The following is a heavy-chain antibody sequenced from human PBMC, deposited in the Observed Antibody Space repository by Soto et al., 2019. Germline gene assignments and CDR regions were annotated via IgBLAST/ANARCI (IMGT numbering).Heavy chain of an antibody. D-gene: IGHD1-26*01. J-gene: IGHJ4*02. Sequence: SVKVSCKASGFTYYSSAVQWVRQARGRRLEWIGWIVVGSGNTNYAQKFQGRITITRDMSTSTAYMELSSLRSEDTAVYYCAAEGSGTYVIRYWGQGTLVTVSS. CDR2: IVVGSGNT. CDR1: GFTYYSSA. V-gene: IGHV1-58*01. CDR3: AAEGSGTYVIRY.